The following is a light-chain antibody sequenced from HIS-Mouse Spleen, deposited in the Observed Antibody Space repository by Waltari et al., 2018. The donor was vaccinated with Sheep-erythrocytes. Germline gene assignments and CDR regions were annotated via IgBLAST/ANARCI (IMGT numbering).Light chain of an antibody. Sequence: QSALTQPRSVSGSPGQSVTIPCTGTSSDVGCYNYVSWYQQHPGNAPKLMIYDVSKRPSGVPDRFSGSKSGNTASLTISGLQAEDEADYYCCSYAGSYTFVVFGGGTKLTVL. CDR3: CSYAGSYTFVV. CDR2: DVS. CDR1: SSDVGCYNY. J-gene: IGLJ2*01. V-gene: IGLV2-11*01.